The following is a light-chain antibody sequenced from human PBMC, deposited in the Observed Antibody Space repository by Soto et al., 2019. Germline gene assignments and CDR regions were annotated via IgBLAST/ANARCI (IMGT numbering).Light chain of an antibody. CDR2: EVT. Sequence: QSVRTQPASVSGSPGQSIAISCTGTSGDVGGYDYVSWYQQHPDKAPELMIYEVTKRPSWVSNRFSGSKSGNTASLTISGLQPEDEADYYCSSHTSGSTRVFGSGTKVTVL. J-gene: IGLJ1*01. CDR3: SSHTSGSTRV. CDR1: SGDVGGYDY. V-gene: IGLV2-14*01.